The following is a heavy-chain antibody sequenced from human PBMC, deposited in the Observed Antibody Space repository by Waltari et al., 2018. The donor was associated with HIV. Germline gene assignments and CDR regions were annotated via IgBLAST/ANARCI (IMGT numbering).Heavy chain of an antibody. CDR2: ITPFNGNT. CDR1: GYTFTYRY. CDR3: ARSRDYGSGKDYDMDV. D-gene: IGHD3-10*01. V-gene: IGHV1-45*02. J-gene: IGHJ6*02. Sequence: QMQLVQSGAEVTKTGSSVKVSCKASGYTFTYRYLLWVRQAPGQALEWMGWITPFNGNTNYAQKFQDRVTITRDRSMSTAYMELSSLRFEDTAMYYCARSRDYGSGKDYDMDVWGQGTTVTVSS.